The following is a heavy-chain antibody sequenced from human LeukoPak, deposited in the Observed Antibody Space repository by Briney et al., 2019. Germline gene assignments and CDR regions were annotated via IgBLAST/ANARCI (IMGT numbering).Heavy chain of an antibody. V-gene: IGHV3-48*03. CDR1: GFTFSSYE. CDR3: VRQYYYGSGSYLWAPDY. CDR2: ISSSGSSI. Sequence: GGSLRLSCTASGFTFSSYEMNWVRQAPEKGLEWVSYISSSGSSIYYADSVKGRFTISRDNAKNSLYLQMNSLRAEDTAVYHCVRQYYYGSGSYLWAPDYWGQGTLVTVSS. J-gene: IGHJ4*02. D-gene: IGHD3-10*01.